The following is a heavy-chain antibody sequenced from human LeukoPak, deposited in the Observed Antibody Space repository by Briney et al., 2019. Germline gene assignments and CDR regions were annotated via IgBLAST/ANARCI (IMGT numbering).Heavy chain of an antibody. CDR1: GGSINNYY. CDR3: ARDLGWYSSSWLYFDY. CDR2: IYSSGST. J-gene: IGHJ4*02. V-gene: IGHV4-4*07. Sequence: SETLSLTCTVSGGSINNYYWTWIRQPAGKGLEWIGRIYSSGSTNYNPSLKSRVTMSVDTSKNQFSLKLSSVTAADTAVYYCARDLGWYSSSWLYFDYWGQGTLVTVSS. D-gene: IGHD6-13*01.